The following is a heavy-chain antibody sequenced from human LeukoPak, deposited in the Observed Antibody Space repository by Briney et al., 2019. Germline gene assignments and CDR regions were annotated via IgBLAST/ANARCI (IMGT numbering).Heavy chain of an antibody. Sequence: GGSLRLSCAASGFTFSSYEMNWVRQAPGKGLEWVSTISNSGGSTYNADSVKGRFTISRDNSKNTLYLQMNSLRAEDTAVYYCARDKDRHDAFDIWGQGTMVTVSS. CDR1: GFTFSSYE. D-gene: IGHD2-15*01. V-gene: IGHV3-23*01. CDR2: ISNSGGST. CDR3: ARDKDRHDAFDI. J-gene: IGHJ3*02.